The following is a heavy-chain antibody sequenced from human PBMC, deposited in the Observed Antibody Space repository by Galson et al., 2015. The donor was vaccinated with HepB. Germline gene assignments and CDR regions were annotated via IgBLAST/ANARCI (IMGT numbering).Heavy chain of an antibody. CDR2: ICWNRTNI. J-gene: IGHJ3*02. V-gene: IGHV3-9*01. D-gene: IGHD3-22*01. CDR1: GFTFGAYA. Sequence: SLRLSCAASGFTFGAYALHWVRQAPGKGLEWVSGICWNRTNIDYADSVKGRFTIARDNAKNSLHLQMNRLRAEDTALYYCTKDIRLRIGVGDAFYSKRVGTMVTGTS. CDR3: TKDIRLRIGVGDAFYS.